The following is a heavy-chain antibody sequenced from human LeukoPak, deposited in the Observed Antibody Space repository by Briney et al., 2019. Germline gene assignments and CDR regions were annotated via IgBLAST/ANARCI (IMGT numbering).Heavy chain of an antibody. CDR3: ARGEHRSAWLIDY. CDR2: IKQDGSEK. Sequence: GGSLRLSCAASGFTFSSYCMSWVRPAPGKGLEWVANIKQDGSEKYYVDSVKGRFTISRDNAKNSLYLQMNSLRDDDTAVYYCARGEHRSAWLIDYWGQGTLVTVSS. CDR1: GFTFSSYC. V-gene: IGHV3-7*01. D-gene: IGHD1/OR15-1a*01. J-gene: IGHJ4*02.